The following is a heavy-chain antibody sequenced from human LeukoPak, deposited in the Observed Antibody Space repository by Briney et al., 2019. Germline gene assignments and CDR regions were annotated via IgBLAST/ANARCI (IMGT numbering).Heavy chain of an antibody. CDR1: GYTFTGYY. CDR2: INPNSGGT. J-gene: IGHJ3*02. CDR3: ARPLAPYYDSSGYYGDAFDI. D-gene: IGHD3-22*01. V-gene: IGHV1-2*02. Sequence: ASVKVSCKASGYTFTGYYMRWVRQAPGQGLEWMGWINPNSGGTNYAQKFQGRVTMTRDTSISTAYMELSRLRSDDTAVYYCARPLAPYYDSSGYYGDAFDIWGQGTMVTVSS.